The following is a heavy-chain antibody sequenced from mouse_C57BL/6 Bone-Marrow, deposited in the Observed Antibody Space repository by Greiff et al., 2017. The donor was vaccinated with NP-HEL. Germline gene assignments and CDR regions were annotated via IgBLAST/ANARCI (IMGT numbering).Heavy chain of an antibody. CDR3: VREEGITTVVDYWYFDV. CDR2: IRSKSSNYAT. CDR1: GFTFNTYA. Sequence: EVQLVESGGGLVQPKGSLKLSCAASGFTFNTYAMHWVRQAPGKGLEWVARIRSKSSNYATYYADSVKDRFTISRDDSQSMLYLQMNNLKTEDTAMYYCVREEGITTVVDYWYFDVWGTGTTVTVSS. D-gene: IGHD1-1*01. J-gene: IGHJ1*03. V-gene: IGHV10-3*01.